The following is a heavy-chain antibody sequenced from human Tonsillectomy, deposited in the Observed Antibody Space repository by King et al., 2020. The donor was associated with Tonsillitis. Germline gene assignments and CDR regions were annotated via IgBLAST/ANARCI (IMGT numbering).Heavy chain of an antibody. J-gene: IGHJ4*02. CDR1: GYTFTSYG. V-gene: IGHV1-18*03. CDR3: ARFDAGGWYYFDY. CDR2: IGPYNGKT. Sequence: QLVQSGGEVKKPGASVKVSCKASGYTFTSYGISWVRQAPGQGLEWMGWIGPYNGKTNYAQKFQGRVIMTTDTCTSTAYMELRSLRSDDMAVYYCARFDAGGWYYFDYWGQGALVTVSS. D-gene: IGHD6-19*01.